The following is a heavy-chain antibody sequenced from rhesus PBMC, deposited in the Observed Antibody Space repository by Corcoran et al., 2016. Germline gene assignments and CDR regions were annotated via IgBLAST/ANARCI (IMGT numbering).Heavy chain of an antibody. V-gene: IGHV4-127*01. Sequence: QGQLQESGPGLVKPSETLSLTCSVPGYSLSSGYGWSWIRQFPGKGLDWIGYIGGSGGDTKKNPSLRSRVTISKDTTKNQFSLTLTSVVAADTAVYYCVRHPEHANFEYRFPVWGAGVLVTVSS. CDR3: VRHPEHANFEYRFPV. CDR1: GYSLSSGYG. J-gene: IGHJ5-1*01. CDR2: IGGSGGDT. D-gene: IGHD4-17*01.